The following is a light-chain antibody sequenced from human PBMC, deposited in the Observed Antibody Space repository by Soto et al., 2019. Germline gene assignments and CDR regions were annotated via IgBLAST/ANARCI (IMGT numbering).Light chain of an antibody. CDR3: QKYNKWPLT. CDR2: DAS. V-gene: IGKV3D-15*01. J-gene: IGKJ4*01. Sequence: EIVMTQSPVTLSVSPGEGVTLSCRASQSVYSNLAWYQQKPGQAPRLLIYDASARATDIPARFSGSGSGTDFTLTVSRLQSEDFEVSSCQKYNKWPLTFGGETKVEIK. CDR1: QSVYSN.